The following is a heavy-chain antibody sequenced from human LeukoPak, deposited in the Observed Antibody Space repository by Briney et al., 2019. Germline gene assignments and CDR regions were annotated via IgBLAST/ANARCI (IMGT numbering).Heavy chain of an antibody. CDR3: EGHYYDSSGYYY. D-gene: IGHD3-22*01. J-gene: IGHJ4*02. CDR2: IYSGGST. Sequence: GGSLRLSSAASGFTVSSNYMSRVRQAPGKGLEWVSVIYSGGSTYYADSVKGRFTISRDNSKNTLYLQMNSLRAEDTAVYYCEGHYYDSSGYYYWGQGTLVTVSS. CDR1: GFTVSSNY. V-gene: IGHV3-53*01.